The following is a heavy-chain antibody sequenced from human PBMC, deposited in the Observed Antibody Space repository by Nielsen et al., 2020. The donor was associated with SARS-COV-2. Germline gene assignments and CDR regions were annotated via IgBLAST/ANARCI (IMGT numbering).Heavy chain of an antibody. J-gene: IGHJ4*02. V-gene: IGHV1-24*01. D-gene: IGHD3-10*01. CDR1: GYTLTELS. CDR3: ARDRSLSPRYFDY. CDR2: FDPEDGET. Sequence: ASVKVSCKVSGYTLTELSMHWVRQAPGKGLEWMGGFDPEDGETIYAQKFQGRVTMTEDTSTDTAYMELRSLRSDDTTVYYCARDRSLSPRYFDYWGQGTLVTVSS.